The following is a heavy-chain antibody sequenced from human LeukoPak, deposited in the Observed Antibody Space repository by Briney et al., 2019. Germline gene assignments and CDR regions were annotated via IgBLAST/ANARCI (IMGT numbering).Heavy chain of an antibody. Sequence: ASVKVSCKVSGYTLTELSMHWVRQAPGKGLEWMGGFDPEDGETIYAQKFQGRVTMTEDTSTDTAYMELSSLRSEDTAVYYCAREYLYYYDSSGFFDYWGQGTLVTVSS. CDR3: AREYLYYYDSSGFFDY. CDR1: GYTLTELS. V-gene: IGHV1-24*01. J-gene: IGHJ4*02. D-gene: IGHD3-22*01. CDR2: FDPEDGET.